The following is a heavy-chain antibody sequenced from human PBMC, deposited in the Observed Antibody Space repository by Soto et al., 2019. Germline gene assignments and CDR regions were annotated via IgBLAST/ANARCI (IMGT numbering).Heavy chain of an antibody. D-gene: IGHD4-17*01. V-gene: IGHV2-5*01. CDR3: AHRGYGDYTRDNWFDX. CDR1: GFSLTTGGAG. J-gene: IGHJ5*02. Sequence: SGATLVHPTQTLTLTCTFSGFSLTTGGAGVGWIRQPPVKALEWLALIYWNDDSRYSPSLNIRLTITKDNSKNRVVLRMTNMETVDTATYYCAHRGYGDYTRDNWFDXWGQGILVTVSX. CDR2: IYWNDDS.